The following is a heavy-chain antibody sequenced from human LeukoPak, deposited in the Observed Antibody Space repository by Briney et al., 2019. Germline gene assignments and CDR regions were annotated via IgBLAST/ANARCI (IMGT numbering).Heavy chain of an antibody. J-gene: IGHJ5*02. CDR1: GGSISSYY. Sequence: SETLSLTCTVSGGSISSYYWSWIRQPAGKGLEWVGRINTSGSTNYNPSLKSRVTISVDTSKNQFSLRLSSVTTADTAVYYCARGTYYDFWSGYFNWFDPWGQGTLVTVSS. CDR2: INTSGST. D-gene: IGHD3-3*01. CDR3: ARGTYYDFWSGYFNWFDP. V-gene: IGHV4-4*07.